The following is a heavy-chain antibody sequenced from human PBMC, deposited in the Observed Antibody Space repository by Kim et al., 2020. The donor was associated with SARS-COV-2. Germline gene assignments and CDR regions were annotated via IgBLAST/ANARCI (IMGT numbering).Heavy chain of an antibody. CDR3: VRFGNPQTIYDSGWDSWGSFDY. Sequence: GGSLRLSCAASGFTFSSYTMHWVRQAPGKGLEWVAVISYDGVNKYYTDSVKGRFAISRDNSKNTLYLQMNSLRAEDTAMYYCVRFGNPQTIYDSGWDSWGSFDYWGQGTLVTVSS. CDR2: ISYDGVNK. V-gene: IGHV3-30*09. J-gene: IGHJ4*02. CDR1: GFTFSSYT. D-gene: IGHD6-19*01.